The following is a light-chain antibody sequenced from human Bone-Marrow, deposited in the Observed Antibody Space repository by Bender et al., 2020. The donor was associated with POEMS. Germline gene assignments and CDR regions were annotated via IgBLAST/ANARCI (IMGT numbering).Light chain of an antibody. CDR3: ATWDDSLNGWV. Sequence: QSVLTQPPSASGTPGQRVTISCSGSSSKFGSYPVNWYQQLPGAAPKLVIFNNSQRPSGVPDRFSGSNSGTSASLAISGLLSDEEADIGCATWDDSLNGWVFGGGTKLTVL. CDR2: NNS. J-gene: IGLJ3*02. CDR1: SSKFGSYP. V-gene: IGLV1-44*01.